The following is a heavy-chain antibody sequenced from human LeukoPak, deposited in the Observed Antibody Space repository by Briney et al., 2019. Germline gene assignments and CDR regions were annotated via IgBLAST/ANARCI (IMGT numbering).Heavy chain of an antibody. J-gene: IGHJ4*02. Sequence: EASVKVSCKASGGTFSSYAISWVRQAPGQGLEWMGRITPIFGIANYAQKFQGRVTITADKSTSTAYMELSSLRSEDTAVYYCARAGLGELSLFDYWGQGTLVTVSS. CDR3: ARAGLGELSLFDY. CDR2: ITPIFGIA. D-gene: IGHD3-16*02. CDR1: GGTFSSYA. V-gene: IGHV1-69*04.